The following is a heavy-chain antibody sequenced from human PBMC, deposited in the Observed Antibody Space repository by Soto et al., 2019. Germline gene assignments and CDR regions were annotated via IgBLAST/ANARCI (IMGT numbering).Heavy chain of an antibody. D-gene: IGHD2-15*01. CDR2: VYWNDDK. Sequence: SGPTLLNPTHTLRFTFTFSGFSLTTSQVGVGGIRQPPGAALEWLAHVYWNDDKYYSLSLKNRLTITKDTSKSQVVITMTKMDPVDTDTYYCEHINKGGYYLDYWGQGALVTVSS. CDR1: GFSLTTSQVG. J-gene: IGHJ4*02. V-gene: IGHV2-5*01. CDR3: EHINKGGYYLDY.